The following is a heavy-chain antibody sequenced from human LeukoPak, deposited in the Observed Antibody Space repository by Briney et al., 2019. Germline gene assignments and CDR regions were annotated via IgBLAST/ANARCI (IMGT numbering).Heavy chain of an antibody. V-gene: IGHV4-39*07. CDR1: GGSISSSSYY. CDR2: IYYSGST. J-gene: IGHJ6*03. Sequence: SETLSLTCTVSGGSISSSSYYWGWIRQPPGKGLEWIGSIYYSGSTYYNPSLKSRVTMSVDTSKRQFSLRLKSVTAADTAVYYCARDDVGYYSGSGTQMYYYYMDVWGKGTTVTISS. CDR3: ARDDVGYYSGSGTQMYYYYMDV. D-gene: IGHD3-10*01.